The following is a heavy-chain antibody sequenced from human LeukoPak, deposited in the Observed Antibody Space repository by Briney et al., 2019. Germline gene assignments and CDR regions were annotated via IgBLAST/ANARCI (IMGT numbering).Heavy chain of an antibody. D-gene: IGHD2/OR15-2a*01. CDR2: VYSGGST. CDR1: GFSASGNY. Sequence: PGGSLRLSCEGSGFSASGNYMSWVRQIPGKGLEWVAVVYSGGSTNHADSVKGRFSVSRDNSKNTLYLQMNNLRPEDTGIYYCARDLGWNNVTNFHFWGLGTQVTVSS. V-gene: IGHV3-53*01. CDR3: ARDLGWNNVTNFHF. J-gene: IGHJ4*02.